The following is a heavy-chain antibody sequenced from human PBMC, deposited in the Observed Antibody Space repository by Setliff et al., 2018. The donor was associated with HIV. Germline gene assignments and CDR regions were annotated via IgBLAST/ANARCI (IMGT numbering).Heavy chain of an antibody. CDR1: GYSFTSYW. V-gene: IGHV5-51*01. CDR3: ANSHSAYFVDAFDI. CDR2: IHPGDSDI. J-gene: IGHJ3*02. D-gene: IGHD3-22*01. Sequence: PGASLKISCKGSGYSFTSYWIAWVRQMPGKGLEWMGIIHPGDSDIRYSPSFQGQVTISADKSSSTAYLQWSSLKASDTAMYYCANSHSAYFVDAFDIWGQGTMVTVSS.